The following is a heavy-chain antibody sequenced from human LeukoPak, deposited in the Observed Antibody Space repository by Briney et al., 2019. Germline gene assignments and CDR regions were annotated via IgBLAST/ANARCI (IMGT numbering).Heavy chain of an antibody. J-gene: IGHJ4*02. D-gene: IGHD5-24*01. CDR1: GGSISSSY. V-gene: IGHV4-59*01. CDR3: ARARNGYTFDY. Sequence: PSETLSLTCTVSGGSISSSYWSWIRQPPGKGLEWIGYIYYSGHTNYNPSLKSRATISVDTSKNQFSLKLSSVTAADTAVYYCARARNGYTFDYWGQGTLVTVSS. CDR2: IYYSGHT.